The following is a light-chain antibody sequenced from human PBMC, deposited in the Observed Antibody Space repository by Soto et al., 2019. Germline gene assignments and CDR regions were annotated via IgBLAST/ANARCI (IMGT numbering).Light chain of an antibody. V-gene: IGKV1-39*01. J-gene: IGKJ4*01. Sequence: DIQMTQSPSSLSASVVDRVTISCRASQTISMYLNWYQKRPGKAPILLISAASSLQTGVPSRFSGSGSGTAFILTINSLQPDDVAPYYWQQSYNTPPLTFGGGTKVEIK. CDR1: QTISMY. CDR2: AAS. CDR3: QQSYNTPPLT.